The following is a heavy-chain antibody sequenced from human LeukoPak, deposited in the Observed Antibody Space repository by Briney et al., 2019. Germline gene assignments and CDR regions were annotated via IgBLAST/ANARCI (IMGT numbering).Heavy chain of an antibody. J-gene: IGHJ4*02. D-gene: IGHD5-12*01. CDR3: AKGRPPGVIMAGRGGFDY. CDR1: GFSFSGYS. Sequence: GGSLRLSCAASGFSFSGYSMNWVRQAPGKGLEWVSFISKSGSNIYYADSVKGRFTISRDNSKNTLYLQMNSLRAEDTAVYYCAKGRPPGVIMAGRGGFDYWGQGTLVTVSS. V-gene: IGHV3-48*01. CDR2: ISKSGSNI.